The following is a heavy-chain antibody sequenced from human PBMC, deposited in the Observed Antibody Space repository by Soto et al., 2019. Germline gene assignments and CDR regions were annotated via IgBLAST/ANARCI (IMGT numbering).Heavy chain of an antibody. CDR3: AKDVYSSSSGVFDY. CDR2: ISWNSGSI. CDR1: GFTFDDYA. J-gene: IGHJ4*02. Sequence: EVQLVESGGGLVQPGRSLRLSCAASGFTFDDYAMHWVRQAPGKGLEWVSGISWNSGSIGYADSVKGRFTISRDNAKNSLYLQMKSLRAEDTALYYCAKDVYSSSSGVFDYWGQGTLVTVSS. D-gene: IGHD6-6*01. V-gene: IGHV3-9*01.